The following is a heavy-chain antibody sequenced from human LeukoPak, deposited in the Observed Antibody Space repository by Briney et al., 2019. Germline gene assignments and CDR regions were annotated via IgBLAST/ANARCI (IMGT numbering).Heavy chain of an antibody. CDR3: ASGPPFLKYFEY. J-gene: IGHJ4*02. Sequence: GGSLRLSCAASGFTFGTYVMNWFRQAPGKGLEWVSTISVGAEYIFYADSVKGRFTISRDDSNNALYLQMHSLRAEDTALYYCASGPPFLKYFEYWGQGTLVTVSS. V-gene: IGHV3-23*01. CDR1: GFTFGTYV. D-gene: IGHD3-3*01. CDR2: ISVGAEYI.